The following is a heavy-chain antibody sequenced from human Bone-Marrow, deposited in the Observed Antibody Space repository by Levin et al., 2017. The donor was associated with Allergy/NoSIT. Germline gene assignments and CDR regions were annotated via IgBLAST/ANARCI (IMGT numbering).Heavy chain of an antibody. D-gene: IGHD3-16*02. CDR2: ISGNGNTA. CDR1: GSTFNTYA. CDR3: AKKSNMITFGGLIATAFDS. Sequence: HPGGSLRLSCTASGSTFNTYAMNWVRQAPGMGLEWVSVISGNGNTAYYADSVKGRFTISRDNSKNTVYLQMNSLRADDTAVYYCAKKSNMITFGGLIATAFDSWGQGALVTVSS. J-gene: IGHJ4*02. V-gene: IGHV3-23*01.